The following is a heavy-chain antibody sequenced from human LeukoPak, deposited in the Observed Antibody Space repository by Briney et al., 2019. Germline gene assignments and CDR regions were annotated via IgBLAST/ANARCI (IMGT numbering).Heavy chain of an antibody. J-gene: IGHJ2*01. V-gene: IGHV4-4*02. CDR1: GGSISSSNW. D-gene: IGHD6-19*01. Sequence: PSGTLSLTCAVSGGSISSSNWWSRVRQSPGKGLEWIGEIYHSGSTNYNPSLKSRVTISVDKSKNQFSLKLSSVTAADTAVYYCARDHRSSGWFHWYFDLWGRGTLVTVSS. CDR2: IYHSGST. CDR3: ARDHRSSGWFHWYFDL.